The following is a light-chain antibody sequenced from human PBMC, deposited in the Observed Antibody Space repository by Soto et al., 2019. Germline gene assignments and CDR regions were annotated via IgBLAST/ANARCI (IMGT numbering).Light chain of an antibody. Sequence: QSVLTQPASVSGSPGQSITISCTGTSSDVGGYNYVSWYQQHPGKAPKLMIYDVNNRPSGVSNRFSGSKSGNTASLTISGLQAEDEADYYCCSYTTSSTVLFGGGTKLTVL. CDR1: SSDVGGYNY. V-gene: IGLV2-14*03. J-gene: IGLJ2*01. CDR3: CSYTTSSTVL. CDR2: DVN.